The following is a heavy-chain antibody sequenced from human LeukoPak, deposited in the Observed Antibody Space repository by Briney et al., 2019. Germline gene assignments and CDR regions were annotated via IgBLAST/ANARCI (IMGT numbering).Heavy chain of an antibody. Sequence: SGGSLRLSCAASGFIFNAYGMSWVRQAPGEGLEWVASITGSTRSTYYTDSVKGRFTISRDNSKNTLYLQMNSLRAEDTAVYYCAKVYTYGDSWGQGTLVTVSS. D-gene: IGHD5-18*01. CDR3: AKVYTYGDS. V-gene: IGHV3-23*01. CDR1: GFIFNAYG. CDR2: ITGSTRST. J-gene: IGHJ4*02.